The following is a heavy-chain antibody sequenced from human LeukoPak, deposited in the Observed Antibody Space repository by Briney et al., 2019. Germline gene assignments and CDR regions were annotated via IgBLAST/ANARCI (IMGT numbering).Heavy chain of an antibody. J-gene: IGHJ4*02. CDR2: ISSSSSYI. CDR3: ARDSYCSSTSCSAVDWTYFDY. D-gene: IGHD2-2*01. CDR1: GFTFSSYS. Sequence: GGSLRLSCAASGFTFSSYSMNWVRQAPGKGLEWVSSISSSSSYIYYADSVKGRFTISRDNAKNSLYLQMNSLRAEDTAVYYCARDSYCSSTSCSAVDWTYFDYWGQGTLVTVSS. V-gene: IGHV3-21*01.